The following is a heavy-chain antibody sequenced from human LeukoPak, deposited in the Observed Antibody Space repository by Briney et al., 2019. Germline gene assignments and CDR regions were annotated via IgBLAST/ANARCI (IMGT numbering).Heavy chain of an antibody. CDR2: IYTSGST. CDR1: GGSISSGSYY. CDR3: ARAVGDYGLDY. Sequence: PSETLSLTCTVSGGSISSGSYYWSWIRQPAGKGLEWIGRIYTSGSTNYNPSLKSRVTISVDTSKNQFSLKLSSVTAADTAVYYCARAVGDYGLDYWGQGTLVTVSS. V-gene: IGHV4-61*02. D-gene: IGHD4-17*01. J-gene: IGHJ4*02.